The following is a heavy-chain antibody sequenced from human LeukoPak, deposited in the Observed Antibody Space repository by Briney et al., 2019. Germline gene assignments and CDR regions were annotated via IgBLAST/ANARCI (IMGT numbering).Heavy chain of an antibody. Sequence: ASVKVSCKVSGYTLTELSMHWVRQAPGKGLEWMGGFDPEDGETIYAQKFQGRVTMTRDTSISTAYMELSRLRSDDTAVYYCAQYDSSGYYLRAFDIWGQGTMVTVSS. CDR1: GYTLTELS. J-gene: IGHJ3*02. CDR2: FDPEDGET. CDR3: AQYDSSGYYLRAFDI. V-gene: IGHV1-24*01. D-gene: IGHD3-22*01.